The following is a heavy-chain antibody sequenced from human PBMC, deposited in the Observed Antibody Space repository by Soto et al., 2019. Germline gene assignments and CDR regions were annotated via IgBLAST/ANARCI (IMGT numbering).Heavy chain of an antibody. V-gene: IGHV1-2*02. CDR1: GYTFTGYY. CDR3: AREKIVAGFYYGLDV. J-gene: IGHJ6*02. CDR2: INANSGGA. Sequence: ASVKVSCKGLGYTFTGYYIHWIRQAPGQGLEWLAWINANSGGASHAQKFQGRVTMTRDTSISTVYMELSRLTSDDTAVYYCAREKIVAGFYYGLDVWGQGTTVTVPS. D-gene: IGHD5-12*01.